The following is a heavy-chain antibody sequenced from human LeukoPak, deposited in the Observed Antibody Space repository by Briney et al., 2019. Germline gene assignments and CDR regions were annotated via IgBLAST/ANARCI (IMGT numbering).Heavy chain of an antibody. CDR2: IYYSGST. CDR1: GGSISSYY. D-gene: IGHD6-13*01. V-gene: IGHV4-59*01. Sequence: SETLSLTCTVSGGSISSYYWSWIRQPPGKGLEWIGYIYYSGSTNYNPSLKSRVTISVDTSKNQFSLKLSSVTAADTAVYYYVGSSWYLWDGMDVWGQGTTVTVSS. J-gene: IGHJ6*02. CDR3: VGSSWYLWDGMDV.